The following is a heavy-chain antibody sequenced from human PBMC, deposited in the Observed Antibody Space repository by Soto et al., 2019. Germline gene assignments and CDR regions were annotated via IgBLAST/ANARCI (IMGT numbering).Heavy chain of an antibody. CDR1: GFTFVDYA. V-gene: IGHV3-9*01. Sequence: VQLVESGGALVQPGRSLRLSCAASGFTFVDYAMHWVRQAPGKGLEWVSGITWNSVSVYYADSVKCRFTISRDNAKNSLFLQMNSLRTEDTALYYCAKDASMLRAHFDFWGQGTLVTVSS. D-gene: IGHD3-10*01. CDR3: AKDASMLRAHFDF. J-gene: IGHJ4*02. CDR2: ITWNSVSV.